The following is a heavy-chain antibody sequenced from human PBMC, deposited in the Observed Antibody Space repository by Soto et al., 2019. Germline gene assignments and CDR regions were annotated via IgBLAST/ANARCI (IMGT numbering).Heavy chain of an antibody. Sequence: ASVKVSCKASGYTFTSYGISWVRQAPGQGLEWMGWISAYNGNTNYAQKLQGRVTMTTETSTSTAYMELRGLRSDDPAVYYCARSLSFRDAFDIWGQGTMVTVSS. V-gene: IGHV1-18*01. CDR2: ISAYNGNT. D-gene: IGHD2-21*01. CDR1: GYTFTSYG. CDR3: ARSLSFRDAFDI. J-gene: IGHJ3*02.